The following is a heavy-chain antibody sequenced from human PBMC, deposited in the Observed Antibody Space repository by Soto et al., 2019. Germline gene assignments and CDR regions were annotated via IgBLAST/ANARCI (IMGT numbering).Heavy chain of an antibody. CDR3: ARDYCSGGSCYHYYYYYYMDV. CDR1: GYTFTSYG. CDR2: ISAYNGNT. D-gene: IGHD2-15*01. J-gene: IGHJ6*03. Sequence: GASVKVSCKASGYTFTSYGISWVRQAPGQGLEWMGWISAYNGNTNYAQKLQGRVTMTTDTSTSTAYMELRSLRSDDTAVYYCARDYCSGGSCYHYYYYYYMDVWGKGTTVTVSS. V-gene: IGHV1-18*01.